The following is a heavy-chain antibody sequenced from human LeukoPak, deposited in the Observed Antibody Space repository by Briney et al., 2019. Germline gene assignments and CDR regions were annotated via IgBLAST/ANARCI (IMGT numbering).Heavy chain of an antibody. Sequence: ASVQVSCKVSGYSLTELSMHWVRQAPGKGLEWMGGFEPEDGETIYAQKFQGRVTMTEDTSTDTAYMELSSLRSEDTAVYDCATADTGSYFDYWGQGSLVTVSS. CDR2: FEPEDGET. CDR1: GYSLTELS. CDR3: ATADTGSYFDY. J-gene: IGHJ4*02. D-gene: IGHD5-18*01. V-gene: IGHV1-24*01.